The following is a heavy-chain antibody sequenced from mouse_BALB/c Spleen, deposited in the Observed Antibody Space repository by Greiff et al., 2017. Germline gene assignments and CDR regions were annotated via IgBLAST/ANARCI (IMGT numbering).Heavy chain of an antibody. Sequence: EVKLMESGGGLVQPGGSLRLSCATSGFTFSDFYMEWVRQPPGKRLEWIAASRNKANDSTTEYSASVKGRFIVSRDTSQSILYLQMNALRAEDTAIYYCARDADYGYDRFAYWGQGTLVTVSA. CDR3: ARDADYGYDRFAY. V-gene: IGHV7-1*02. CDR1: GFTFSDFY. J-gene: IGHJ3*01. D-gene: IGHD2-2*01. CDR2: SRNKANDSTT.